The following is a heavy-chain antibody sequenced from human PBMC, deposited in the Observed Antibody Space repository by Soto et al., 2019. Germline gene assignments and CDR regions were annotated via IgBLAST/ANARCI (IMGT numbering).Heavy chain of an antibody. CDR3: VKDKDRTWSFDY. CDR2: TYYRSKWYD. CDR1: GDSVSSNTVA. V-gene: IGHV6-1*01. J-gene: IGHJ4*02. D-gene: IGHD2-8*02. Sequence: SQTLSLTCAISGDSVSSNTVAWNWIRQSPSRGLEWLGRTYYRSKWYDDYAESVKSRITINPDTSKNQFSLHLNSVTLEDTALYYCVKDKDRTWSFDYWGQGTLVTVSS.